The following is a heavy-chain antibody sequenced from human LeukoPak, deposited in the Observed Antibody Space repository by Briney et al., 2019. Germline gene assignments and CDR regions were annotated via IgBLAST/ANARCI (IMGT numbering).Heavy chain of an antibody. CDR2: INHTGST. V-gene: IGHV4-34*01. J-gene: IGHJ4*02. CDR1: GGSFSGYY. CDR3: ARDSPVGAAAQN. D-gene: IGHD6-13*01. Sequence: TSSETLSLTCAVYGGSFSGYYWSWIRQPPGKGLEWIGEINHTGSTNYNPSLKSRVTISVDTSKDQFSLKLSSVTAADTAVYYCARDSPVGAAAQNWGQGTLVTVSS.